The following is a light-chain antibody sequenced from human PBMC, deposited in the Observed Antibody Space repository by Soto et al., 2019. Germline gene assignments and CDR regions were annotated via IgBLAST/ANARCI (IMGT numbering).Light chain of an antibody. V-gene: IGKV1-5*01. CDR3: QQYNNYPLT. J-gene: IGKJ4*01. CDR1: QSISSW. Sequence: DIQMTQSPSTLSASVGDRVTITCRASQSISSWLAWYQQKPGKAPNLLIYDASRLESGVPSRFSGSGSGTEFTLTISSLQPDEFATYYCQQYNNYPLTFGGGTKVEIK. CDR2: DAS.